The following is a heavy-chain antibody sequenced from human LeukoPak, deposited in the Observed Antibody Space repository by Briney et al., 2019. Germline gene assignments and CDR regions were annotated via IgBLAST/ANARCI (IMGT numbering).Heavy chain of an antibody. J-gene: IGHJ4*02. CDR3: ARDYYDSSGYSLSFDY. D-gene: IGHD3-22*01. CDR2: ISAYNGNT. Sequence: GASVKVSCKASGGTFSSYAISWVRQAPGQGLEWMGWISAYNGNTNYAQKLQGRVTMTTDTSTSTAYMELRSLRSDDTAVYYCARDYYDSSGYSLSFDYWGQGTLVTVSS. CDR1: GGTFSSYA. V-gene: IGHV1-18*01.